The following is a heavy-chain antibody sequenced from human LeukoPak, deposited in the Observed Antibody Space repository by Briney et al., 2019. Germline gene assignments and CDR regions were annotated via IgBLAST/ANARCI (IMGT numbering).Heavy chain of an antibody. V-gene: IGHV3-23*01. D-gene: IGHD5-18*01. J-gene: IGHJ2*01. Sequence: GGSLRLSCAASGFTFSNYAMIWVRQAPGKGLEWVSVITDSGDDTHHADSVKGRFTTSRDNSKSTLYLQMNSLRAEDTAVYYCAKDTASSWWYFDLWGRGTLVTVSS. CDR1: GFTFSNYA. CDR2: ITDSGDDT. CDR3: AKDTASSWWYFDL.